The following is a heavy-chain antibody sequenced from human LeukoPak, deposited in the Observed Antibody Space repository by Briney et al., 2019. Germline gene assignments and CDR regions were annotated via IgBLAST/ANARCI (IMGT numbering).Heavy chain of an antibody. J-gene: IGHJ4*02. Sequence: GGSLRLSCAASGFTLNNYAMSWVRQAPGKGLEWVSATSSSDAGTYHADSVRGRFTISRDNSKNTLYLQMNSLRAEDTAVYYCAKHRGSSGADARPAEYWGQGTLVTVSS. CDR3: AKHRGSSGADARPAEY. CDR1: GFTLNNYA. CDR2: TSSSDAGT. D-gene: IGHD5-12*01. V-gene: IGHV3-23*01.